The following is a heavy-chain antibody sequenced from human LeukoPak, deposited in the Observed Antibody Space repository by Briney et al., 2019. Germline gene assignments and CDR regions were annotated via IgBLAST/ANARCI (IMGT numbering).Heavy chain of an antibody. CDR3: ARDSPYYYGSGSYQENWFDP. CDR2: ISAYNGNT. V-gene: IGHV1-18*01. Sequence: GASVKVSCKASGYTFTSYGISWVRQAPGQGLEWMGWISAYNGNTNYGQKLQGRVTMTTDTSTSTAYMELRSLRSDDTAVYYCARDSPYYYGSGSYQENWFDPWGQGTLVTVSS. J-gene: IGHJ5*02. CDR1: GYTFTSYG. D-gene: IGHD3-10*01.